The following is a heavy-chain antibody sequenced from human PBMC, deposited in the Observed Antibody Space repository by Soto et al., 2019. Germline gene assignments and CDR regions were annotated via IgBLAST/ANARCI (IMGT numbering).Heavy chain of an antibody. V-gene: IGHV2-26*01. D-gene: IGHD5-18*01. CDR1: GFSLSNARMG. J-gene: IGHJ6*02. CDR3: ARIQAYSYVNYYYGMDG. Sequence: QVTLKESGPVLVKPTEALTLTCTVSGFSLSNARMGVSWIRQPPGKALEWLAHIFSNDEKAYSTSLKSRLTIYKNTTKSQVVLTRSNIDPVDTATYYCARIQAYSYVNYYYGMDGWGQGSTVTLSS. CDR2: IFSNDEK.